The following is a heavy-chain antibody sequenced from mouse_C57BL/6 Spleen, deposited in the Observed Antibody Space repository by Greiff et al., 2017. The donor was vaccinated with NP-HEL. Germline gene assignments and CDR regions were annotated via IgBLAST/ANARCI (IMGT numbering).Heavy chain of an antibody. Sequence: VQLKESGGGLVKPGGSLKLSCAASGFTFSSYAMSWVRQTPEKRLEWVATISDGGSYTYYPDNVKGRFTISRDNAKNNLYLQMSHLKSEDTAMYYCARDGYYYGSSPWFAYWGQGTLVTVSA. CDR1: GFTFSSYA. CDR3: ARDGYYYGSSPWFAY. V-gene: IGHV5-4*01. D-gene: IGHD1-1*01. J-gene: IGHJ3*01. CDR2: ISDGGSYT.